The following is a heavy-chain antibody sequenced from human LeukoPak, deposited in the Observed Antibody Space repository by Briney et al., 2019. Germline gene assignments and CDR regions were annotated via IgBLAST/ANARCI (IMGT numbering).Heavy chain of an antibody. J-gene: IGHJ6*03. Sequence: GGSLRLSCAASGFIFSSYAMNWVRQAPGKGQEGVSAISGNGVTTFYADSVKGRFTISRDNSKNTLYLQMNSLRAEDTAVYFCAKSIRQLGNYYYMDVWGNGTTVTVSS. D-gene: IGHD7-27*01. CDR1: GFIFSSYA. V-gene: IGHV3-23*01. CDR2: ISGNGVTT. CDR3: AKSIRQLGNYYYMDV.